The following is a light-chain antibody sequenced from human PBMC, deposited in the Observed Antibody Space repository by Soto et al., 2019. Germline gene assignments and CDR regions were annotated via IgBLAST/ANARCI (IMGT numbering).Light chain of an antibody. CDR3: QQYDKWPRT. CDR2: GAS. V-gene: IGKV3-15*01. Sequence: EIVMTQSPATLSVSPGERATLSCRASQSINNNLAWYQQKPGQAPRLLVYGASTRAAGIPARFSGSGSGTEFSLTISSLQSEDFAVYHCQQYDKWPRTFGQGTKVEI. J-gene: IGKJ1*01. CDR1: QSINNN.